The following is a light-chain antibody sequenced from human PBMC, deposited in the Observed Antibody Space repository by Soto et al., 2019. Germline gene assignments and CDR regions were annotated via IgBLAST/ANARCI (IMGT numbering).Light chain of an antibody. Sequence: DIQMTQSPATLSASVGDRVTITWRASQTISSYLAWYQQKPGKAPKLLIYQASNLQSGVPSRFSGSGSGTELTLTISSLQPDDFATYYCQQYNSYPWAFGQGTKVDIK. CDR2: QAS. CDR3: QQYNSYPWA. CDR1: QTISSY. J-gene: IGKJ1*01. V-gene: IGKV1-5*03.